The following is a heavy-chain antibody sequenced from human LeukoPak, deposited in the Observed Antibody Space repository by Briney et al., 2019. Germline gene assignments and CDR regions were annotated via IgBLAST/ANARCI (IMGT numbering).Heavy chain of an antibody. D-gene: IGHD3-10*01. CDR1: GYTFTGYY. CDR2: INPNSGGT. Sequence: ASVKVSCKASGYTFTGYYIHWARQAPGQGLEWMGWINPNSGGTNYAQKFQGRVTMTRDTSISTAYMELTRLRSDDTAVYSCASDIGMPQGSWGQGTMVTVSS. J-gene: IGHJ3*01. CDR3: ASDIGMPQGS. V-gene: IGHV1-2*02.